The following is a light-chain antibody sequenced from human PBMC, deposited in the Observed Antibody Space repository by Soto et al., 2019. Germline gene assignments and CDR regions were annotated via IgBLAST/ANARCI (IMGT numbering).Light chain of an antibody. CDR1: SSDVGGYNY. Sequence: QSALTQPASVSGSPGQSITIACTGTSSDVGGYNYVSWYQQQPGKAPKLMIYEVSNRSSGVSNRFSGSKSGNTASLTISGLQAEDEADYYCSSYTSSSTLDVFGTWTKGTVL. V-gene: IGLV2-14*01. CDR2: EVS. CDR3: SSYTSSSTLDV. J-gene: IGLJ1*01.